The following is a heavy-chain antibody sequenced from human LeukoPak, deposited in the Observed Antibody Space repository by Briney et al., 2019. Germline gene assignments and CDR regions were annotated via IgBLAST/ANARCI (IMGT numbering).Heavy chain of an antibody. CDR3: AMSMVRGVIPHWLDP. CDR1: GYSFTSYW. Sequence: GESLKISCKGSGYSFTSYWIGWVRQMPGKGLEWMGIIYPGDSDTRYSPSFQGQVTISADKSISTAYLQWSSLKASDTAMYYCAMSMVRGVIPHWLDPWGQGTLVTVSS. J-gene: IGHJ5*02. V-gene: IGHV5-51*01. D-gene: IGHD3-10*01. CDR2: IYPGDSDT.